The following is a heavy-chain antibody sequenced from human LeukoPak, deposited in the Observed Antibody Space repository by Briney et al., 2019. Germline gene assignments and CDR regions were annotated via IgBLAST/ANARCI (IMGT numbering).Heavy chain of an antibody. CDR2: IETDGTTI. CDR3: AREYNGGLDY. Sequence: GGSLRLSCAASGFTFSNHWMHWVRQTPGKGLVWVANIETDGTTIHYADSVKGRFTISRDNAENTVYLQMNSLRAEDTGVYHCAREYNGGLDYWGQGTLVTVSS. J-gene: IGHJ4*02. V-gene: IGHV3-74*01. CDR1: GFTFSNHW. D-gene: IGHD5-12*01.